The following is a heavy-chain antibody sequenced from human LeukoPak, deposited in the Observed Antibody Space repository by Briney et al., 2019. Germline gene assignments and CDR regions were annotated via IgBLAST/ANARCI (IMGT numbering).Heavy chain of an antibody. J-gene: IGHJ2*01. D-gene: IGHD1-26*01. CDR1: GFILSGYE. CDR3: ARDSGKYYISWYFNL. V-gene: IGHV3-48*03. CDR2: ISSSGDTI. Sequence: GGSLRLSCAASGFILSGYEMNWVRQAPGKGLEWVSFISSSGDTIYYADSVKGRFTVSRDNAKNSLYLQVNSSRAEDTAVYYCARDSGKYYISWYFNLWGRGTLVTVSS.